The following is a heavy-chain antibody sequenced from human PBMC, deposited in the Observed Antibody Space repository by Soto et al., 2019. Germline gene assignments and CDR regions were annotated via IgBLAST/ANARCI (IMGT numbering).Heavy chain of an antibody. CDR1: GGGLGSNT. J-gene: IGHJ4*02. V-gene: IGHV1-69*13. CDR3: ARGPYDSSGYYHHFDY. CDR2: IIPIFGTA. D-gene: IGHD3-22*01. Sequence: SVKLSWKECGGGLGSNTSSWVRQAPEKGLEWMGGIIPIFGTANYAQKFQGRVTITADESTSTAYMELSSLRSEDTAVYYCARGPYDSSGYYHHFDYWGQRTLVTVSS.